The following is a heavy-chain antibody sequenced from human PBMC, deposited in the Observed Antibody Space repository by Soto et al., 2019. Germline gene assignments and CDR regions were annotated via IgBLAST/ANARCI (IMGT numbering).Heavy chain of an antibody. J-gene: IGHJ6*02. D-gene: IGHD3-10*01. V-gene: IGHV4-59*01. Sequence: PSETLSLTCTVSGGSISSYYWSWIRQPPGKGLEWIGYIYYSGSTNYNPSLKSRVTISVDTSKNQFSLKLSSVTAADTAVYYCARDLTMVRVVSYYYGMDVWGQGTTVTVSS. CDR1: GGSISSYY. CDR3: ARDLTMVRVVSYYYGMDV. CDR2: IYYSGST.